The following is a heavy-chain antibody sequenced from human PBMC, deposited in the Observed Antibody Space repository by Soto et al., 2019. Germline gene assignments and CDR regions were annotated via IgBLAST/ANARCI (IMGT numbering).Heavy chain of an antibody. D-gene: IGHD2-2*01. J-gene: IGHJ6*02. V-gene: IGHV1-2*02. CDR1: GYTFTGYY. CDR3: AREGCSSTSGERLGPHYHCGMDG. CDR2: INPNSGGT. Sequence: DSLQVSCTASGYTFTGYYMHWVRQAPGQGLEWMGWINPNSGGTNYAQKFQGRVTMTRDTSISTAYMELSRLRSDDTAVYYCAREGCSSTSGERLGPHYHCGMDGWGQGTTLTV.